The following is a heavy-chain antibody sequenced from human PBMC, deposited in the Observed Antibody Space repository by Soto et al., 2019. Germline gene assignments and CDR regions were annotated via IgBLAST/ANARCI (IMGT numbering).Heavy chain of an antibody. D-gene: IGHD2-21*02. CDR3: AALGLPRYSSSYCGGDCSPFDP. V-gene: IGHV3-30*02. J-gene: IGHJ5*02. Sequence: GGSLRLSCAASGFTFSSYGMHWVRQAPGKGLEWVASIWYDGTDKNYGDSVKGRFTISRDDSKNTLFLQMNSLRSEDTAVYYCAALGLPRYSSSYCGGDCSPFDPWGQGTLVTVSS. CDR1: GFTFSSYG. CDR2: IWYDGTDK.